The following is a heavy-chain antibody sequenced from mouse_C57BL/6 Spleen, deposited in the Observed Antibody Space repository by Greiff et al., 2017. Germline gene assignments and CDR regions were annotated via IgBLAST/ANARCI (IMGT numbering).Heavy chain of an antibody. Sequence: VQLQQSGPELVKPGASVKISCKASGYSFTGYYMNWVKQSPEKSLEWIGEINPSTGGTTYNQKFKAKATLTVDKSSSTAYMQLKSLTSEDSAVYYWASQGGYDYDGYFDVWGTGTTVTVSS. V-gene: IGHV1-42*01. CDR1: GYSFTGYY. CDR3: ASQGGYDYDGYFDV. CDR2: INPSTGGT. J-gene: IGHJ1*03. D-gene: IGHD2-4*01.